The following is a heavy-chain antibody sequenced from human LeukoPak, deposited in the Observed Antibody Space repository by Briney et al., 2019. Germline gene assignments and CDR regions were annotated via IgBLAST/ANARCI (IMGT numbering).Heavy chain of an antibody. V-gene: IGHV3-23*01. CDR3: AKAFHPVAARPGVLGY. J-gene: IGHJ4*02. Sequence: AGGSLRLSCAASGFTFSSYAMSWVRQAPGKGLEWVSAISGSGGSTYYADSVKGRFTISRDNSKNTLYLQMNSLRAEDTAVYYCAKAFHPVAARPGVLGYWGQGTLVTVSS. CDR2: ISGSGGST. CDR1: GFTFSSYA. D-gene: IGHD6-6*01.